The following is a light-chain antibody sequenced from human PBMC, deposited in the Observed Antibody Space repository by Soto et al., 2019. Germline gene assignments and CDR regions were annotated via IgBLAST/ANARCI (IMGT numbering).Light chain of an antibody. V-gene: IGLV2-11*01. CDR2: DVI. Sequence: QSVLTQPPSVSGSPGQSVTVSCTGTSSDVGTYTYVSWYQQHPGKAPKLIIYDVIKRPSGVPDRFSGSKSGNTASLTISGLQAEDEADYYCCSYISTSTYVFGTGTKLTVL. CDR1: SSDVGTYTY. CDR3: CSYISTSTYV. J-gene: IGLJ1*01.